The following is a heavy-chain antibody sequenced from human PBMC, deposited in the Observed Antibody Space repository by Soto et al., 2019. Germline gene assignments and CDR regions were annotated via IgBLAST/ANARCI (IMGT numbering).Heavy chain of an antibody. V-gene: IGHV1-69*12. CDR1: GGTFGIYA. D-gene: IGHD6-13*01. CDR2: IIAFSDIV. J-gene: IGHJ6*02. CDR3: ARRLYSSSWFDSGNSYNYYGMDV. Sequence: QVQLVQSGAEVKKPGSSVKVSCKASGGTFGIYAITWVRQAPGQGLEWMGGIIAFSDIVNYTQKLQGRVTITADESTKPAYMDRSSLRSEETAVYYCARRLYSSSWFDSGNSYNYYGMDVWGQGTTVTVSS.